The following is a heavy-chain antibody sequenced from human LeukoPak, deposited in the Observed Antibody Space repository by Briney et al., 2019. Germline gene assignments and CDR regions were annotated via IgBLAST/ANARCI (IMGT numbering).Heavy chain of an antibody. CDR1: GFIFSNHE. D-gene: IGHD3-16*01. CDR2: ISIGSTII. V-gene: IGHV3-48*03. Sequence: PGGSLRLSCAASGFIFSNHEMNWVRQAPGKGLEWISYISIGSTIIYYAESVKGQFTISRDNTKNSLFLQMNSLRAEDTAAYYCVRGGGAAYKYNAFDIWGQGTMVTVSS. J-gene: IGHJ3*02. CDR3: VRGGGAAYKYNAFDI.